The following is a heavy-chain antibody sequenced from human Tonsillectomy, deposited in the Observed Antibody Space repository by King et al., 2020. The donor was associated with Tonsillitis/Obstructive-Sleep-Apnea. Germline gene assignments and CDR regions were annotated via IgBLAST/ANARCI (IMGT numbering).Heavy chain of an antibody. V-gene: IGHV4-59*01. Sequence: VQLQESGPGLVKPSETLSLTCTVSGGSISSYYWSWIRQPPWKGLEWIGYIYYSGSTNYNPSLKSRVTKSVDTSKNQFSLKLSSVTAADTAVYYCARDDSSGYYFDAFDIWGQGTMVTVSS. CDR2: IYYSGST. J-gene: IGHJ3*02. CDR3: ARDDSSGYYFDAFDI. CDR1: GGSISSYY. D-gene: IGHD3-22*01.